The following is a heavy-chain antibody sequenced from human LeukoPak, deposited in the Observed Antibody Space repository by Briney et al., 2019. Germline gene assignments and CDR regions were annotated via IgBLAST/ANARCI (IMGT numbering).Heavy chain of an antibody. CDR2: IYYSGST. CDR3: ARVIRDSGGYYHWFDP. V-gene: IGHV4-31*03. CDR1: GASIRSGDYY. Sequence: SETLSLTCTVSGASIRSGDYYWSWIRQHPGRGLEWIGYIYYSGSTYYNPSLKSRVTISVDTSNNQFSLKLTSVTAADTAVYHCARVIRDSGGYYHWFDPWGQGTLVTVSS. J-gene: IGHJ5*02. D-gene: IGHD3-22*01.